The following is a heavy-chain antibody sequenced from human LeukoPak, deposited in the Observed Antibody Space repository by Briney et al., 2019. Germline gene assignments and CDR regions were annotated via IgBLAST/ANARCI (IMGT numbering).Heavy chain of an antibody. V-gene: IGHV4-59*08. CDR3: ARQYYYDSSGYFDY. CDR1: GGSISRYY. D-gene: IGHD3-22*01. CDR2: IYYSGSA. J-gene: IGHJ4*02. Sequence: KPSETLSLTCTVSGGSISRYYWSWIRQPPGKGLEWIGYIYYSGSANYNPSLKSRVTISVDTSKNQFSLKLSSVTAADTAEYYCARQYYYDSSGYFDYWGQGTLVTVSS.